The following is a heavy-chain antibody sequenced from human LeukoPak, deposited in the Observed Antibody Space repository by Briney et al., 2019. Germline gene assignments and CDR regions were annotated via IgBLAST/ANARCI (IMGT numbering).Heavy chain of an antibody. Sequence: SETLSLTCAVYGGSFSGYYWGWIRQPPGKGLEWIGYIYYSGTTNYNPSLKSRVTISVDTSKNQFSLKLSSVTAADTAVYYCARVSTVAAYYFDYWGQGTVVTVSS. D-gene: IGHD6-19*01. CDR1: GGSFSGYY. V-gene: IGHV4-34*11. CDR3: ARVSTVAAYYFDY. CDR2: IYYSGTT. J-gene: IGHJ4*02.